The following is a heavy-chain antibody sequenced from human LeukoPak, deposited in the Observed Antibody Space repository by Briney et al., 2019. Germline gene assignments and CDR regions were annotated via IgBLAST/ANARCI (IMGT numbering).Heavy chain of an antibody. CDR1: GYSFSSYW. V-gene: IGHV5-51*01. J-gene: IGHJ4*02. D-gene: IGHD5-18*01. CDR3: ARPDTAIRYFDY. CDR2: INPGDSYI. Sequence: GESLKISCKGSGYSFSSYWIGWVRQMPGKGLEWMGIINPGDSYIRYGPSFQGQITISVDKSIKTAYLQWGSLKASDTAMYYCARPDTAIRYFDYWGQGTLVTVFS.